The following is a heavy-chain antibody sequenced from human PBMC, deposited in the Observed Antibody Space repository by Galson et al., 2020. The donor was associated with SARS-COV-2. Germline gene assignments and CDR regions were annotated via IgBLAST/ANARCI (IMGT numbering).Heavy chain of an antibody. D-gene: IGHD2-15*01. Sequence: SETLSLTCTVSGGSISSYYWSWIRQPPGKGLEWIGYIYYSGSTHYNPSLKSRVTISVDTSKNQFSLKLSSVTAADTAVYYCARDLGSPPYYYYGMDVWGQGTVVAVAS. V-gene: IGHV4-59*13. J-gene: IGHJ6*02. CDR3: ARDLGSPPYYYYGMDV. CDR2: IYYSGST. CDR1: GGSISSYY.